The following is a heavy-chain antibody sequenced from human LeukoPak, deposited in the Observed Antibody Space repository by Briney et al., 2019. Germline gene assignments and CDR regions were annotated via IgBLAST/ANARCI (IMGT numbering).Heavy chain of an antibody. CDR2: IDPSDSYT. CDR1: GYIFTSYW. D-gene: IGHD6-19*01. V-gene: IGHV5-10-1*01. Sequence: GESLKISCKGSGYIFTSYWISWVRQMPGKGLEWMGRIDPSDSYTNYSPSFQGHATISADKSISTAYLQWSSLKASDTAMYYCARQALWLVRGLDWGQGTLVTVSS. CDR3: ARQALWLVRGLD. J-gene: IGHJ4*02.